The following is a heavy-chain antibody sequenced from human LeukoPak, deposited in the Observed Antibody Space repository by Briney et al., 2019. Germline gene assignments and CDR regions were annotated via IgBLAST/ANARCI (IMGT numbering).Heavy chain of an antibody. CDR3: ATRRSAGYYYGMDV. CDR1: GFTVRSIC. V-gene: IGHV3-53*01. D-gene: IGHD6-13*01. Sequence: GGSLRLSCAASGFTVRSICMSWARQAPGKGLEWVSIIYGGGNTYYADSVMGRFTISRDNSKNTLYLQITGLRAEDTAVYYCATRRSAGYYYGMDVWGQGTTVTVSS. CDR2: IYGGGNT. J-gene: IGHJ6*02.